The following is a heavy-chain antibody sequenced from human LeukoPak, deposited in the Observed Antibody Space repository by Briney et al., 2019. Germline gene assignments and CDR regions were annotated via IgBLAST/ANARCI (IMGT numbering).Heavy chain of an antibody. D-gene: IGHD2-2*02. J-gene: IGHJ6*02. CDR1: GFTFSSYG. Sequence: GGSLRLSCAASGFTFSSYGMHWVRQAPGKGLEWVAFIRYDGSNKYYADSVKGRSTISRDNSKNTLYLQMNSLRAEDTAVYYCAKAASSGDYYQLLYLVYYYYGMDVWGQGTTVTVSS. V-gene: IGHV3-30*02. CDR3: AKAASSGDYYQLLYLVYYYYGMDV. CDR2: IRYDGSNK.